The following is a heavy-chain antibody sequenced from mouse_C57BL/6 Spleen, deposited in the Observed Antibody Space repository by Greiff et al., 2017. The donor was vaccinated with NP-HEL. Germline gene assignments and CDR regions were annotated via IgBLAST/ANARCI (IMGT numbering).Heavy chain of an antibody. CDR2: ISSGGSYT. CDR1: GFTFSSYG. CDR3: ASYYDYDGYFDV. J-gene: IGHJ1*03. Sequence: EVKLMESGGDLVMPGGSLKLSCAASGFTFSSYGMSWVRQTPDKRLEWVATISSGGSYTYYPDSVKGRFTISRDNAKNTLYLQMSSLKSEDKAMSYCASYYDYDGYFDVWGTVTTFTVSS. D-gene: IGHD2-4*01. V-gene: IGHV5-6*01.